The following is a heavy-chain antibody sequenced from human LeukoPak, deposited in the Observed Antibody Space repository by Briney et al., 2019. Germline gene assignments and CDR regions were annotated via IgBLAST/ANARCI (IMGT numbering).Heavy chain of an antibody. V-gene: IGHV3-23*01. CDR2: ISGSGGST. CDR3: AKRGLLWFGELFGGIDY. D-gene: IGHD3-10*01. J-gene: IGHJ4*02. CDR1: GFTFSSYA. Sequence: GGSLRLSCAAFGFTFSSYAMSWVRKAPGKGLKWVSAISGSGGSTYYADSVKGRFTISRDNSKNTLYLQMNSLRAEDTAVYYCAKRGLLWFGELFGGIDYWGQGTLVTVSS.